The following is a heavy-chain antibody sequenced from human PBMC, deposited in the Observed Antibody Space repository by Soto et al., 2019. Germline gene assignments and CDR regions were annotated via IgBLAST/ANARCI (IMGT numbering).Heavy chain of an antibody. V-gene: IGHV4-39*01. CDR1: GGSISSSSYY. J-gene: IGHJ4*02. Sequence: QLQLQESGPGLVKPSETLSLPCTVSGGSISSSSYYWGWIRQPPGKGLEWIGSIYYSGSTYYNPSLKSRVTIAVDTSKNQFSLGLGSVTAADTAVYYCARPLSSWGIHWGLVWGQGTLVTVSS. D-gene: IGHD3-16*01. CDR3: ARPLSSWGIHWGLV. CDR2: IYYSGST.